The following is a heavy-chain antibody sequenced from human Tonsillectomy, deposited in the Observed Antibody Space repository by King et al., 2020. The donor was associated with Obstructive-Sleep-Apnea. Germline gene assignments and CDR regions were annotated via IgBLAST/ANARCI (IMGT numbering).Heavy chain of an antibody. CDR1: GYSFTTYW. V-gene: IGHV5-51*01. CDR3: ARLSVTIYY. Sequence: QLVQSGAEVKMPGESLKISCKGSGYSFTTYWIGWVRQMPGKGLEWMGIIYPGGDSDTRYSPSFQGQVTISADKSVNTAYLQWSSLKASDTAMYYWARLSVTIYYWGQGTLVTVSS. CDR2: IYPGGDSDT. J-gene: IGHJ4*02. D-gene: IGHD4-17*01.